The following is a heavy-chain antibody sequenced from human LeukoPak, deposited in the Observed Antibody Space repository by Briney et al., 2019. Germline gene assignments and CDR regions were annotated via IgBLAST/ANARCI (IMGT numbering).Heavy chain of an antibody. CDR1: GGSISSGSYY. CDR3: ARDGRGSSLPFDY. Sequence: PSQTLSLTCTVSGGSISSGSYYWSWIRQPAGKGLEWIGRIYTSGSTNYNPSLKSRVTISVDTSKNQFSLKLSSVTAADTAVYYCARDGRGSSLPFDYWGQGTLVTVSS. CDR2: IYTSGST. J-gene: IGHJ4*02. D-gene: IGHD6-6*01. V-gene: IGHV4-61*02.